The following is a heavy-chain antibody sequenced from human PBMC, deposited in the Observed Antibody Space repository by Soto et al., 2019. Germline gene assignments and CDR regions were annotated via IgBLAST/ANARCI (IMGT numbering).Heavy chain of an antibody. V-gene: IGHV1-18*01. CDR1: GSTLTSSG. CDR3: ARGEPLVHGYFDY. CDR2: ISAYNGNT. J-gene: IGHJ4*02. Sequence: ASVKVSCKASGSTLTSSGITLVRQAPGQGLEWMGWISAYNGNTNYAQKLQGRVTMTTDTSTSTAYMELRSLRSDDTAVYYCARGEPLVHGYFDYWGQGTLVTVSS. D-gene: IGHD6-13*01.